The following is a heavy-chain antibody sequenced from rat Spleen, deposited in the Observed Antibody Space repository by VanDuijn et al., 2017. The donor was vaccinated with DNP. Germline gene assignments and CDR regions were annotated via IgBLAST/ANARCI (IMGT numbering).Heavy chain of an antibody. V-gene: IGHV5-25*01. CDR1: GFNFNDYW. Sequence: EVQLVESGGGLVQPGGSLKLSCAASGFNFNDYWMGWVRQAPTKGLEWVSYITTGGGGTYYRDSVKGRFTMSRDNAKSTLYLQMDSLRSEDTATYYCARHRTIMPYYYAMDAWGQGASVTVSS. CDR3: ARHRTIMPYYYAMDA. D-gene: IGHD1-12*01. J-gene: IGHJ4*01. CDR2: ITTGGGGT.